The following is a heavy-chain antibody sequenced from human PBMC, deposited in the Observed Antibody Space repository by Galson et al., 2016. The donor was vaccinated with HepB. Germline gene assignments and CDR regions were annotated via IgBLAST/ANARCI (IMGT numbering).Heavy chain of an antibody. V-gene: IGHV3-66*01. J-gene: IGHJ6*02. CDR3: AGDPPGVPDFALDA. CDR1: GFTVSSNC. CDR2: IRDGGSA. D-gene: IGHD3-10*01. Sequence: SLRLSCAASGFTVSSNCMSWVRQAPGKGLEWVSLIRDGGSAYYTDSVKARFTISRDNSKNTLYLQMNNLRPEDTAVYFCAGDPPGVPDFALDAWGQGTTVTVSS.